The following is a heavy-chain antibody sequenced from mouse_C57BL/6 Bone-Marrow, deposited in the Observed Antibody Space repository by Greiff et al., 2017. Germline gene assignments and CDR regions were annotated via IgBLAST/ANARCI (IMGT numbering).Heavy chain of an antibody. D-gene: IGHD2-5*01. V-gene: IGHV14-2*01. CDR2: IDPADGET. CDR1: GFHIKDYY. CDR3: ARFYYSNYFDY. Sequence: EVKLVESGAELVKPGASVKLSCTASGFHIKDYYMHWVKQRTEQGLEWIGRIDPADGETKYAPKFPGQATIPADTSSNTAYLQLSSLTSEETAGYYCARFYYSNYFDYWGQGTTLTVSS. J-gene: IGHJ2*01.